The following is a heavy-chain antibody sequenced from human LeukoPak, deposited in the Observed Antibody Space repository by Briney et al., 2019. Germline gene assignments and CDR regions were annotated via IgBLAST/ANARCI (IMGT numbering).Heavy chain of an antibody. Sequence: GESLKISCKGSGYSFTSSWIGWVRRMPGKGLEWMGIIYPGNSDTRYSSSFQGQVTISADKSISTAYLQWSSLKASDTAMYYCARLNSGPLGMRFDPWGQGTLVTVSS. CDR2: IYPGNSDT. J-gene: IGHJ5*02. CDR1: GYSFTSSW. D-gene: IGHD6-19*01. CDR3: ARLNSGPLGMRFDP. V-gene: IGHV5-51*01.